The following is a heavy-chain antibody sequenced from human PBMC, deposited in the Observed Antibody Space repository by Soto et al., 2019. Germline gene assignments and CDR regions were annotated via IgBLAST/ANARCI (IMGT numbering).Heavy chain of an antibody. V-gene: IGHV3-30*18. Sequence: GGSLRLSCAASGFTFSSYGMHWVRQAPGKGLEWVAVISYDGSNKYYADSVKGRFTISRGNSKNTLYLQMNSLRAEDTAVYYCAKDIVGATDYYFDYWGQGTLVTVSS. CDR1: GFTFSSYG. J-gene: IGHJ4*02. D-gene: IGHD1-26*01. CDR3: AKDIVGATDYYFDY. CDR2: ISYDGSNK.